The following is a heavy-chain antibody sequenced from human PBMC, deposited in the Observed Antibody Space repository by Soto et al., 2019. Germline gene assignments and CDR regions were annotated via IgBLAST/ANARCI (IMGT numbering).Heavy chain of an antibody. CDR2: ISSSSSYI. Sequence: PGGSLRLSCAASGFTFSSYSMNWVRQAPGKGLEWVSSISSSSSYIYYADSVKGRFTISRDNAKNSLYLQMNSLRAEDTAVYYCARDSELRNQYYFDYWGQGTLVTVSS. J-gene: IGHJ4*02. D-gene: IGHD1-26*01. CDR1: GFTFSSYS. CDR3: ARDSELRNQYYFDY. V-gene: IGHV3-21*01.